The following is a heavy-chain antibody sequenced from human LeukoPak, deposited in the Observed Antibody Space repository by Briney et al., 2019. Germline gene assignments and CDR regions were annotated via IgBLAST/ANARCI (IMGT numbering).Heavy chain of an antibody. CDR2: IKLDGSEK. Sequence: GGSLRLSCAASGFTYSTYTMRWARQAPGKGLEWVANIKLDGSEKNYVDSVKGRFTISRDNTKNSLYLQMNSLRAEDTAVYYCAKDSRLYYYYGMDVWGQGTTVTVSS. J-gene: IGHJ6*02. CDR1: GFTYSTYT. V-gene: IGHV3-7*03. CDR3: AKDSRLYYYYGMDV.